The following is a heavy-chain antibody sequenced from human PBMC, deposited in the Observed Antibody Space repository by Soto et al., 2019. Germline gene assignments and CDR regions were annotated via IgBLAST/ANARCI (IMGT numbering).Heavy chain of an antibody. CDR2: ISGSGGST. Sequence: LRLSCAASGFTFSSYAMSWVRQAPGKGLEWVSAISGSGGSTYYADSVKGRFTISRDNSKNTLYLQMNSLRAEDTAVYYCAKDPIPFGVVTYFDYWGQGTLVTVSS. J-gene: IGHJ4*02. V-gene: IGHV3-23*01. D-gene: IGHD3-3*01. CDR1: GFTFSSYA. CDR3: AKDPIPFGVVTYFDY.